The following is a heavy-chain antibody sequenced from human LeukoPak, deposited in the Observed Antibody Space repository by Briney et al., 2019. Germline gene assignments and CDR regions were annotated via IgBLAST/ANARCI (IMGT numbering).Heavy chain of an antibody. CDR3: AKGPANQLLCPAHLSH. J-gene: IGHJ1*01. D-gene: IGHD2-2*01. CDR1: GFTFSSDV. CDR2: ISGSGVST. Sequence: GGSLRLSCAAYGFTFSSDVMNWVRQAPGKGLEWVSAISGSGVSTSYADSVKGRFTISRDNSKNTLYLHMNSLRAEDTAIYFCAKGPANQLLCPAHLSHWGQGTLVTVSS. V-gene: IGHV3-23*01.